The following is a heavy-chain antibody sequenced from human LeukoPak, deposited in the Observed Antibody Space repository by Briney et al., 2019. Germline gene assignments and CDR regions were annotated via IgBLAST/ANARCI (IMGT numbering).Heavy chain of an antibody. D-gene: IGHD5-12*01. Sequence: ASVKVSCKASGYIFANYGFSWVRQAPGQGPEWMGWISADNHDTKYAQKFQDRVTMTDDRSTSTVYMELRSLRSDDTAVYYCARDRRGYSAYDGEGFDYWGQGTLVTVSS. CDR2: ISADNHDT. CDR3: ARDRRGYSAYDGEGFDY. CDR1: GYIFANYG. J-gene: IGHJ4*02. V-gene: IGHV1-18*04.